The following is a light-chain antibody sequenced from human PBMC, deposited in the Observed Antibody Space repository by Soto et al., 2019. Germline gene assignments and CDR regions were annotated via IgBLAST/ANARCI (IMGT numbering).Light chain of an antibody. V-gene: IGKV3D-7*01. Sequence: PGERVTLSCRASQSVSSNYLTWYQQKPGQAPTRLIYGASTTATGVPARFSGSGSGTDFTLTINSLQPDDFVVYYCQQDYNLWCTFGQGTKVEIK. CDR1: QSVSSNY. CDR2: GAS. J-gene: IGKJ2*02. CDR3: QQDYNLWCT.